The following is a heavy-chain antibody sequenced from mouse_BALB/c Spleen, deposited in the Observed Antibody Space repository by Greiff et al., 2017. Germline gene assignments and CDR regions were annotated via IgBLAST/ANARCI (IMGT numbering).Heavy chain of an antibody. CDR1: GFSFSSYG. CDR2: ISSGGSYT. D-gene: IGHD2-14*01. CDR3: ARHPTIGTWFAY. J-gene: IGHJ3*01. Sequence: EVKVVESGGDLVKPGGSLKLPCAASGFSFSSYGMSWVRQTPDKRLEWVATISSGGSYTYYPDSVKGRFTISRDNAKNTMYLQMCSLKSEDTAMYYCARHPTIGTWFAYWGQGTLVTVSA. V-gene: IGHV5-6*01.